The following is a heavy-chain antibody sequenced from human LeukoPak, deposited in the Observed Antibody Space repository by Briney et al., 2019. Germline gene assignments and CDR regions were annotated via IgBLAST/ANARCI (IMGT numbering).Heavy chain of an antibody. CDR1: GFTFSSYA. J-gene: IGHJ6*03. CDR3: AKDISGRAAPYYMDV. Sequence: TGGSLRLSCAASGFTFSSYAMSWVRQAPGKGLEWVSAISGSGGSTYYADSVKGRFTISRDNSKNTLYLQMNSLRAEDTAVYYCAKDISGRAAPYYMDVWGKGTTVTVSS. CDR2: ISGSGGST. D-gene: IGHD2-15*01. V-gene: IGHV3-23*01.